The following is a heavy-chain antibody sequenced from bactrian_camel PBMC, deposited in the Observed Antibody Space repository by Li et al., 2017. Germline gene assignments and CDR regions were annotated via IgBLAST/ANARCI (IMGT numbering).Heavy chain of an antibody. Sequence: HVQLVESGGGSVQAGGSLRLSCETSRFSFSAYCMGWFRQAPGDECELISTISDDGSEYYSESVKGRFTISQDNDRSAVYLQMNSLKPEDTAVYYCAAPGAHIGGGWSNPCGFGYWGQGTQVTV. CDR1: RFSFSAYC. CDR3: AAPGAHIGGGWSNPCGFGY. CDR2: ISDDGSE. J-gene: IGHJ6*01. V-gene: IGHV3S57*01. D-gene: IGHD6*01.